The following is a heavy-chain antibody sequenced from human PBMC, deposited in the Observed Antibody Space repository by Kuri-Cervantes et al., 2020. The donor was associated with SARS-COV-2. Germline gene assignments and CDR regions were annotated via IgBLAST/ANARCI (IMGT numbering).Heavy chain of an antibody. V-gene: IGHV3-48*03. Sequence: GGSLRLSCAASGFPLSSYEINWVRQAPGRGLEWLSYISNTGSTIYYADSVKDRFTISRDTAKNSLYLQMNSLRAEDPAVYYCASVFGGAWYYVFDYWGQGTLVTVSS. CDR3: ASVFGGAWYYVFDY. CDR2: ISNTGSTI. J-gene: IGHJ4*02. CDR1: GFPLSSYE. D-gene: IGHD2-21*02.